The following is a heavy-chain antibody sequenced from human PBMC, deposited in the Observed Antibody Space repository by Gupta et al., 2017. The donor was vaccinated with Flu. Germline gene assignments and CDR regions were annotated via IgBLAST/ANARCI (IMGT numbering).Heavy chain of an antibody. V-gene: IGHV5-51*01. CDR3: ARQIEYYYYDLDV. Sequence: VIYPGDSDTKYSPSFQGQVTISVDKSNRIAYLQWSSLKASDSAIYYCARQIEYYYYDLDVWGQGTTVTVSS. CDR2: IYPGDSDT. D-gene: IGHD2-21*01. J-gene: IGHJ6*02.